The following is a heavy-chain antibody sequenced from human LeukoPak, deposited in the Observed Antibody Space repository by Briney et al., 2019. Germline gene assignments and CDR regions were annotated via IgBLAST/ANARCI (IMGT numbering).Heavy chain of an antibody. D-gene: IGHD2-2*02. CDR2: IKRDGGDK. CDR1: GFTFSSFW. Sequence: GESLRLSCAASGFTFSSFWMSWVRQAPGKGLEWVASIKRDGGDKDYVDSVKGRFSISRDNAKNSLYLHMNSLRAEDTAVYYCARGDEYTTSPWGQGTLVTVSS. V-gene: IGHV3-7*05. J-gene: IGHJ4*02. CDR3: ARGDEYTTSP.